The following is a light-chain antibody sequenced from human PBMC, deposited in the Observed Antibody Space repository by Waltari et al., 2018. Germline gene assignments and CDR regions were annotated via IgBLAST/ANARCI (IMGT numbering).Light chain of an antibody. CDR3: QQYQTFRT. CDR2: DAS. V-gene: IGKV1-5*01. Sequence: IQMTQSPSTQSASVVDRVTITCRASQTISTWLAWYQHKPGQAPKLLIYDASTIQSGVPSRFSGGGSGTEFSLTISTLQPDDFATYYCQQYQTFRTFGRGTRVELK. J-gene: IGKJ1*01. CDR1: QTISTW.